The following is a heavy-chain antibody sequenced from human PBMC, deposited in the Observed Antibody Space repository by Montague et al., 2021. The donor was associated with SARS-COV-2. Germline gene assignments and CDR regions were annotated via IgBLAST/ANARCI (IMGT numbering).Heavy chain of an antibody. J-gene: IGHJ6*02. CDR1: GGSFSGYY. D-gene: IGHD2-2*02. CDR3: ARDPSRQLLLYPVGDYYYGMDV. Sequence: SETLSLTCAVYGGSFSGYYWGWIRQPPGKGLEWIGSIYYSGSTYYNPSHKSRVTISVDTSKNQFSLKLNSVTAADTAVYYCARDPSRQLLLYPVGDYYYGMDVWGQGTTVTVSS. V-gene: IGHV4-34*01. CDR2: IYYSGST.